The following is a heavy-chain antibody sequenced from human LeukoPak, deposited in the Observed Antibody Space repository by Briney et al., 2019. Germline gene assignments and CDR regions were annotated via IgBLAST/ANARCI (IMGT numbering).Heavy chain of an antibody. J-gene: IGHJ4*02. CDR1: GFTFSSYW. CDR3: ARGAGYYYDSSGYDY. V-gene: IGHV3-7*01. CDR2: IKQDGSEK. D-gene: IGHD3-22*01. Sequence: GGSLRLSCAASGFTFSSYWMSWVRQAPGKGLEWVANIKQDGSEKYYVDSVKGRFTISRDNAKNSLYLQMNSLRAEDTAVYYCARGAGYYYDSSGYDYWGQGILVTVSS.